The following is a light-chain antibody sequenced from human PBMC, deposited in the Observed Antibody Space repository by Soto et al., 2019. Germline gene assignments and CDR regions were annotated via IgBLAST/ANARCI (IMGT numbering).Light chain of an antibody. CDR2: HAS. CDR1: QSISNW. Sequence: DIQMTQSPCTRSTPVGERVTITCRASQSISNWLAWYQQKPGTAPKVLIYHASNLQSGVPSRFSGSGSGTEFTLTISSLQPDDFASYYCQQYKGYSFGQGTKVDIK. J-gene: IGKJ1*01. V-gene: IGKV1-5*01. CDR3: QQYKGYS.